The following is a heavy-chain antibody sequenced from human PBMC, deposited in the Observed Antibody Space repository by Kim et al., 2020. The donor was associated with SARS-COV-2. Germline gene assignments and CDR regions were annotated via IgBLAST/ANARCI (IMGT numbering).Heavy chain of an antibody. V-gene: IGHV1-3*01. J-gene: IGHJ4*02. CDR1: GYTFTRND. D-gene: IGHD1-26*01. CDR2: ISVGNGDT. CDR3: ARSRSLDY. Sequence: ASVKVSCKTSGYTFTRNDIHWVLQAPGRRREWMGWISVGNGDTKYSQKFQGRVTLNSDTSASAAYMELSSLGSEDTAGYYWARSRSLDYWGQGTLVTVSS.